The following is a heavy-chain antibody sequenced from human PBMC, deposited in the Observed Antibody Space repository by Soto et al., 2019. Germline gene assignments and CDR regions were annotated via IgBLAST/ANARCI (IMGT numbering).Heavy chain of an antibody. CDR2: ISSSSSTI. CDR3: ATTRGLSWFDP. V-gene: IGHV3-48*01. Sequence: GGSLRLSCAASGFTFSSYSMNWVRQAPGKGLEWVSYISSSSSTIYYADSVKGRFTISRDNAKNSLYLQMNSLRAEDTAVYYCATTRGLSWFDPCGQGTLVTVSS. J-gene: IGHJ5*02. D-gene: IGHD3-16*01. CDR1: GFTFSSYS.